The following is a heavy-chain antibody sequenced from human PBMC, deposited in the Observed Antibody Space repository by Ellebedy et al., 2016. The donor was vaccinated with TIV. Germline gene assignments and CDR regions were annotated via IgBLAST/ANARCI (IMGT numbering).Heavy chain of an antibody. Sequence: SETLSLTXAVYGGSFSGYYWSWIRQPPGKGLEWIGEINHSGSTNYNPSLKSRVTISVDTSKNQFSLKLSSVTAADTAVYYCARGLWFGSQYFQHWGQGTLVTVSS. V-gene: IGHV4-34*01. CDR3: ARGLWFGSQYFQH. CDR2: INHSGST. D-gene: IGHD3-10*01. J-gene: IGHJ1*01. CDR1: GGSFSGYY.